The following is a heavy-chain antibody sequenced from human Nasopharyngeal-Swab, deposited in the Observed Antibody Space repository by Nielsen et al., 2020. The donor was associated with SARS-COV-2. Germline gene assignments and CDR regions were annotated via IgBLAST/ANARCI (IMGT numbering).Heavy chain of an antibody. CDR2: IYYSGST. D-gene: IGHD6-13*01. CDR3: ARGRKQQLVLRWFDP. Sequence: RQAPGKGLEWIGYIYYSGSTYYNPSLKSRVTISVDTSKNQFSLKLGSVTAADTAVYYCARGRKQQLVLRWFDPWGQGTLVTVSS. J-gene: IGHJ5*02. V-gene: IGHV4-31*02.